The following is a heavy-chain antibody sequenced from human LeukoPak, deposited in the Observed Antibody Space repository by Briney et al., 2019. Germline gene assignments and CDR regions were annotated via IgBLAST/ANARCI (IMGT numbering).Heavy chain of an antibody. CDR2: ISGSGGST. CDR1: GFTFSSYG. J-gene: IGHJ5*02. V-gene: IGHV3-23*01. D-gene: IGHD6-19*01. CDR3: AREYYDSGWNNWFDP. Sequence: PGRSLRLSCAASGFTFSSYGMHWVRQAPGKGLEWVSAISGSGGSTYYADSVKGRFTISRDNSKNTLYLQMNSLRAEDTAVYYCAREYYDSGWNNWFDPWGQGTLVTVSS.